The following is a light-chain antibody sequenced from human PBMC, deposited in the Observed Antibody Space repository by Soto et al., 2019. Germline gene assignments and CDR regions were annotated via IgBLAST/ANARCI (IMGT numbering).Light chain of an antibody. V-gene: IGLV2-14*03. CDR2: DVS. Sequence: QSARTQPASGSGSPGESSTISCTGTSSDVGGNKYVSWYQHYPGKAPKLMICDVSNRPSGVSNRFSGSKSGNTASLTISGLQAEDEADYYCSAFTGTTYVFGTGTKVTVL. J-gene: IGLJ1*01. CDR3: SAFTGTTYV. CDR1: SSDVGGNKY.